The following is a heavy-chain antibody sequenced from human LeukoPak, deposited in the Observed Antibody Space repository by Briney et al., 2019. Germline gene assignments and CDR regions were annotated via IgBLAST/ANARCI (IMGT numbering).Heavy chain of an antibody. Sequence: TGGSLRLSCAASGFTFSSYVMSWVRQAPGKGLEWVSGISGSGGSTFYADSVKGRFTISRDNSKNTVYLQMNRLRAEDTAVYYCARRPDDWGQGTLVTVSS. V-gene: IGHV3-23*01. J-gene: IGHJ4*02. CDR3: ARRPDD. CDR1: GFTFSSYV. CDR2: ISGSGGST. D-gene: IGHD1-1*01.